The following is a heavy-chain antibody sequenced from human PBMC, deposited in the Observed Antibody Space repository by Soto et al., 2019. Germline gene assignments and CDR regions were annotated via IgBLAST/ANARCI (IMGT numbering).Heavy chain of an antibody. J-gene: IGHJ4*02. CDR1: GGTFSSYA. CDR3: VKQAHGLDGVAFDY. V-gene: IGHV3-64D*06. CDR2: VSTSGRST. Sequence: GASVKVSCKASGGTFSSYAISWVRQVPGKGLEAISAVSTSGRSTYYADSVKNRFTISRDNSKNTLFLQMGSLRPEDTAIYYCVKQAHGLDGVAFDYWGQGTQVTVSS. D-gene: IGHD2-15*01.